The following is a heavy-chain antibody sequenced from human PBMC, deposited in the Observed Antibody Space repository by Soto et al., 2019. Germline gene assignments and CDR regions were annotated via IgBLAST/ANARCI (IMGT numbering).Heavy chain of an antibody. CDR2: IVPVFGTA. V-gene: IGHV1-69*13. Sequence: GASVKVSCKASGGSFSNFGISWVRRAPGQGLEWMGGIVPVFGTANYAQKFQGRVTITADESTSTAYMELSSPRSEDTAVYYCARVPRPAIWGVRYFDWLTPLFDYWGQGTLVTVSS. CDR1: GGSFSNFG. D-gene: IGHD3-9*01. J-gene: IGHJ4*02. CDR3: ARVPRPAIWGVRYFDWLTPLFDY.